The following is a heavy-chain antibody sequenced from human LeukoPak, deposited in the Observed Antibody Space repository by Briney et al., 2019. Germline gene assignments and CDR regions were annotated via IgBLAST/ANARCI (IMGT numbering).Heavy chain of an antibody. V-gene: IGHV4-59*13. CDR1: GGSISSYY. CDR2: IYYSGST. CDR3: ARDGRYGSGSSYYYYYGMDV. Sequence: PSETLSLTFSVSGGSISSYYGSWIRQPPGKVLEWIGYIYYSGSTNYNPSLKSRVTISVDTSKNQFSLKLSSVTAADTAVYYCARDGRYGSGSSYYYYYGMDVWGQGTTVTVSS. J-gene: IGHJ6*02. D-gene: IGHD3-10*01.